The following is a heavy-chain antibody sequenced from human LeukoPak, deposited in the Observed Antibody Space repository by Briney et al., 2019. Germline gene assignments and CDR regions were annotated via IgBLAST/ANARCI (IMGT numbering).Heavy chain of an antibody. Sequence: ASVKVSCKASGGTFNSYTITWVRQAPGQGLEWMGGIIPIFGTANYAQKFQGRVTITTDESTSTAYMELSSLRSEDTAVYYCARDQDGGNTNWGQGTLVTVSS. V-gene: IGHV1-69*05. CDR2: IIPIFGTA. CDR1: GGTFNSYT. D-gene: IGHD4-23*01. J-gene: IGHJ4*02. CDR3: ARDQDGGNTN.